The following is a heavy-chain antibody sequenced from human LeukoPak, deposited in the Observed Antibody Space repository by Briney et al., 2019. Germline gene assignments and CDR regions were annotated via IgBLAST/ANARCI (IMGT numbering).Heavy chain of an antibody. V-gene: IGHV3-21*01. D-gene: IGHD1-26*01. Sequence: GGSLRLSCAASGFTFGTFAMHWVRQTPGKGPEWVSSITSSSTYTFYADSVKGRFTISRDNARNSLYLQMNSLRAEDTAVYYCARDPYSGTYGDTYYYYMDVWGKGTTVTISS. J-gene: IGHJ6*03. CDR1: GFTFGTFA. CDR2: ITSSSTYT. CDR3: ARDPYSGTYGDTYYYYMDV.